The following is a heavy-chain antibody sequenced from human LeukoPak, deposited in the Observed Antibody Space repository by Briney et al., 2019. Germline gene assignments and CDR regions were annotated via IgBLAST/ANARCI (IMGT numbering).Heavy chain of an antibody. CDR1: GFTSFDFP. V-gene: IGHV3-48*02. J-gene: IGHJ3*02. CDR3: ARDNIWAFDI. Sequence: PGGSLRLSCEASGFTSFDFPMNWVRKAPGKGLEWVSHIRTDGTITYADSVKGRFTISRDDAKTSVYLQMNSLRDEDTAIYYCARDNIWAFDIWGQGTWSPSLQ. CDR2: IRTDGTI. D-gene: IGHD3-9*01.